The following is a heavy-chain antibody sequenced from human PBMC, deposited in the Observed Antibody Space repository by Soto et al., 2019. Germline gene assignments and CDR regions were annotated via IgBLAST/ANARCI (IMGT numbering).Heavy chain of an antibody. CDR3: AREPFEYSSPLNGYYYYGMDV. CDR2: IKTDGSEK. CDR1: GFTFSSYW. D-gene: IGHD6-6*01. J-gene: IGHJ6*02. V-gene: IGHV3-7*01. Sequence: GGSLRLSCAASGFTFSSYWMSWVRQAPGKGLEWVANIKTDGSEKYYMDSVRGRFTTSRDNSKNTLYLQMNSLRAEDTAVYYCAREPFEYSSPLNGYYYYGMDVWGQGTTVTVSS.